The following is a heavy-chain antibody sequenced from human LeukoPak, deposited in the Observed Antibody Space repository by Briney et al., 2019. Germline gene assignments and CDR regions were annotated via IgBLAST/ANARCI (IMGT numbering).Heavy chain of an antibody. D-gene: IGHD4-17*01. J-gene: IGHJ5*02. CDR2: INPNSGVT. V-gene: IGHV1-2*02. CDR1: GGTFSSYA. CDR3: ASGTMTTDWLDP. Sequence: ASVKVSCKASGGTFSSYAISWVRQAPGQGLEWMGGINPNSGVTNHAQKFQGRVTMTRDTSISTAYMELSRLRSDDTAVYYCASGTMTTDWLDPWGQGTLVTVSS.